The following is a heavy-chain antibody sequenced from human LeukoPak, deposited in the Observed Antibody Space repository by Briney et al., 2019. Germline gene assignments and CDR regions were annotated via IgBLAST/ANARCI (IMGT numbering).Heavy chain of an antibody. J-gene: IGHJ4*02. CDR1: GFTFDTSW. Sequence: GGSVRLSCAASGFTFDTSWMHCVRQAPGKGLVWVARIDSDGTLTSYVDSVKGRFTISRDNAKNTVYLQMNSLRAEDTAIYYCATNIGSDWGQGTLVTVSS. CDR3: ATNIGSD. D-gene: IGHD2/OR15-2a*01. V-gene: IGHV3-74*01. CDR2: IDSDGTLT.